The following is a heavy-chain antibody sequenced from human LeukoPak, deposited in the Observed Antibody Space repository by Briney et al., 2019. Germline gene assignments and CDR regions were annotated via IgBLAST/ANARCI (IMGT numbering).Heavy chain of an antibody. CDR3: ARASSVVVAAATAFDI. CDR1: GFTFSSYA. CDR2: ISGSGVST. J-gene: IGHJ3*02. V-gene: IGHV3-23*01. D-gene: IGHD2-15*01. Sequence: PGGSLRVSCAASGFTFSSYAVSWVRQAPGKGLEWVSTISGSGVSTYYADSVKGRFTISRDNSKNTLYLRMNSLRAEDTAIYYCARASSVVVAAATAFDIWGQGTMVTVSS.